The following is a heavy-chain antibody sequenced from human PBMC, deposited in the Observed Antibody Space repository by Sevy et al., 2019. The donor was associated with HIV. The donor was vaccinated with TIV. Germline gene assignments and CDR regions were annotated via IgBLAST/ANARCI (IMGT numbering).Heavy chain of an antibody. J-gene: IGHJ6*02. Sequence: ASVKVSCKTSGFTFTSYGFSWVRQAPGQGLEWMGWISGHNDNTDYAQNFQDRLIMTTDRSTSTAYMELRSLRSDDTAVYYCARMGGHCISSNCYFSYGLGVWGQGTTVTV. CDR1: GFTFTSYG. CDR3: ARMGGHCISSNCYFSYGLGV. V-gene: IGHV1-18*01. CDR2: ISGHNDNT. D-gene: IGHD2-2*01.